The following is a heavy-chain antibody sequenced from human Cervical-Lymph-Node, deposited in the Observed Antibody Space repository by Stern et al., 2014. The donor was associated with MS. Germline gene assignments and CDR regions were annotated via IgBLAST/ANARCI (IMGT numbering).Heavy chain of an antibody. CDR1: GFIFSNYA. V-gene: IGHV3-23*04. J-gene: IGHJ4*02. CDR2: ISGGSGDI. CDR3: AKMDQLVYKGWGFDY. D-gene: IGHD2-2*02. Sequence: EVQLVESGGRLVRPGGSLRLSCAASGFIFSNYAMVWVRQAPGKGLEWVSLISGGSGDIYYADSVKGRFTVSRDNSRNTVFLQMNSLRVEDTAVYYCAKMDQLVYKGWGFDYWGQGTLVTVSS.